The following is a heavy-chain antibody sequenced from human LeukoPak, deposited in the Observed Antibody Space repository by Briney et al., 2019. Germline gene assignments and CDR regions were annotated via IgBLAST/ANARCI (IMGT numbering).Heavy chain of an antibody. CDR1: GGTFSSYA. CDR3: ATTSKGYSSGWYIYFDY. D-gene: IGHD6-19*01. Sequence: SVTVSCKASGGTFSSYAISWVRQAPGQGLEWMGMIIPIFGTADYAQKFQVRVTITTDESTSTAYMELSSLRSEDTAVYYCATTSKGYSSGWYIYFDYWGQGTLVTVSS. V-gene: IGHV1-69*05. J-gene: IGHJ4*02. CDR2: IIPIFGTA.